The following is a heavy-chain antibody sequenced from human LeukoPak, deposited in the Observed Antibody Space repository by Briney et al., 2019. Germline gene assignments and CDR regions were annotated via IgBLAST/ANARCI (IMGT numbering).Heavy chain of an antibody. V-gene: IGHV1-24*01. CDR2: FDPEDGET. J-gene: IGHJ4*02. D-gene: IGHD6-19*01. CDR1: GYTLTELS. Sequence: ASVKVSCKVSGYTLTELSMHLVRQAPGKGLEWMGGFDPEDGETIYAQKFQGRVTMTEDTSTDTAYMELSSLRSEDTAVYYCATVFGQWLVFDYWGQGTLVTVSS. CDR3: ATVFGQWLVFDY.